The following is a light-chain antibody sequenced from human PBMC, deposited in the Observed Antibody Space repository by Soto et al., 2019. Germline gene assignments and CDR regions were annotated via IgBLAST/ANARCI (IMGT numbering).Light chain of an antibody. CDR3: QQTFTTPHT. Sequence: DIQMTQSPSSLSASVGDSVTITCRASQSISSSLNWYQQKPGKAPRLLIYAASTLQSGVPSGFSGSGSGTDFALTISILQPENFATYYCQQTFTTPHTFGQGTKLEIK. V-gene: IGKV1-39*01. CDR2: AAS. CDR1: QSISSS. J-gene: IGKJ2*01.